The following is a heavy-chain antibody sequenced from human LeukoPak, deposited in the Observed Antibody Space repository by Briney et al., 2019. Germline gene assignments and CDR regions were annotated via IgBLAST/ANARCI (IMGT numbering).Heavy chain of an antibody. J-gene: IGHJ6*03. Sequence: GGSLRLSCAASGFTFSSYWMSWVRQAPGKGLEWVANIKQDGSEKYYVDSVKGRFTISRDNAKNSLYLQMNSLRAEDTAVYYCARDTRGYSYGSYYMDVWGKGTTVTVSS. CDR2: IKQDGSEK. D-gene: IGHD5-18*01. CDR1: GFTFSSYW. V-gene: IGHV3-7*01. CDR3: ARDTRGYSYGSYYMDV.